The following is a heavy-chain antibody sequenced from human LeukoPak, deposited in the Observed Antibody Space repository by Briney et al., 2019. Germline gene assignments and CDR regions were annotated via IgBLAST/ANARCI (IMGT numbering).Heavy chain of an antibody. V-gene: IGHV1-2*02. J-gene: IGHJ4*02. Sequence: GASVKVSCKASGYTFTGYYMHWVRQAPGQGLEWMGWINANSGGTNYAQKFQGRGTMTRDTSISTAYMELSRLRSDDTAVYYCARSSRYDIWTGYPYWGQGTLVTVSP. CDR3: ARSSRYDIWTGYPY. CDR1: GYTFTGYY. CDR2: INANSGGT. D-gene: IGHD3-9*01.